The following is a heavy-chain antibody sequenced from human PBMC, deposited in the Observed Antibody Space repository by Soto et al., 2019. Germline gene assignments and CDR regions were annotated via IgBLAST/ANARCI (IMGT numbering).Heavy chain of an antibody. CDR1: GFSLTNERVG. J-gene: IGHJ6*02. CDR2: IFSNDEK. Sequence: QVTLKESGPVLVKPTETLTLTCTVSGFSLTNERVGVSWIRQPPGKALEWLAHIFSNDEKVYSTSLKSRLTISRDTSKSQVVLTMTNMDPVDTGTYYCARARDYDIYYYYDMDAWGQGTTVTVSS. D-gene: IGHD3-9*01. CDR3: ARARDYDIYYYYDMDA. V-gene: IGHV2-26*01.